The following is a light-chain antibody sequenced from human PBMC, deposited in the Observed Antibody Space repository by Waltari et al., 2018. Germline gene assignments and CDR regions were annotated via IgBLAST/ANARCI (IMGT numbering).Light chain of an antibody. CDR2: DAS. V-gene: IGKV3-15*01. Sequence: EIVMTQSPATLSVSPGGGATLSCRASRAIASNVAWYQQRPGQPLRLLLFDASTRATGIPERFSGSWSGPEFTLTISSLQSEDSAVYFCQQFNTGYSFGQGTKLEI. CDR1: RAIASN. CDR3: QQFNTGYS. J-gene: IGKJ2*01.